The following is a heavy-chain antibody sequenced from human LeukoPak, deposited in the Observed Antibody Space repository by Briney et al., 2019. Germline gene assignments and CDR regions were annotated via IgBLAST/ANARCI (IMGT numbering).Heavy chain of an antibody. Sequence: GGSLRLSCAASGFTFDDYTMHWVRQAPGKGLEWVSLINWDGGSPYYADSVKGRFTISRDNSKNSLYLQMNNLRTEDTALYYCAKDGGGSYYYYMGVWGKGTTVTVSS. D-gene: IGHD1-26*01. CDR1: GFTFDDYT. J-gene: IGHJ6*03. CDR2: INWDGGSP. V-gene: IGHV3-43*01. CDR3: AKDGGGSYYYYMGV.